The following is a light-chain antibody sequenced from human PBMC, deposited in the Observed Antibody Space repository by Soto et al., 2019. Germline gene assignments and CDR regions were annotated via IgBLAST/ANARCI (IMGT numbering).Light chain of an antibody. CDR3: QSYDSNNQV. Sequence: NFMLTQPHSVSESPGKTITISCARSSGSIASNYVQWYQQRPGSAPTTVIYDDNQRPSGVPDRFSGSIDSSSNSASLTISGLKTEEEADYYWQSYDSNNQVFGGGTKLTVL. CDR2: DDN. V-gene: IGLV6-57*03. CDR1: SGSIASNY. J-gene: IGLJ3*02.